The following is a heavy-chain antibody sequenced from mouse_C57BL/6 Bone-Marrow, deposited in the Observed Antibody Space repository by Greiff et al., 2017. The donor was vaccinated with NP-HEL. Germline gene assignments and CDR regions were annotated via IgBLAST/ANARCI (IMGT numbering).Heavy chain of an antibody. Sequence: EVQRVESGPGLVKPSQSLSLTCSVTGYSITSGYYWNWIRQFPGNKLEWMGYISYDGSNNYNPSLKNRISITRDTSKNQFFLKLNSVTTEDTATYYCASEWYSNFYYFDYWGQGTTLTVSS. CDR3: ASEWYSNFYYFDY. CDR1: GYSITSGYY. V-gene: IGHV3-6*01. CDR2: ISYDGSN. D-gene: IGHD2-5*01. J-gene: IGHJ2*01.